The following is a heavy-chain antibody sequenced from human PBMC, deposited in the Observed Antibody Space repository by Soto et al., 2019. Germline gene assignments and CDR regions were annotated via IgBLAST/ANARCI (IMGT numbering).Heavy chain of an antibody. CDR1: GITIRTNH. Sequence: EVQLVESGGGLVQRGESLRLSCAASGITIRTNHMNWVRQAPGKGLEWVSVIYDGGSTHYADSVKGRVNISRDISKNTVYLQMNSLRPEDTAVYYCARAYDFWSGYYIAWGQGTLVTASS. CDR3: ARAYDFWSGYYIA. V-gene: IGHV3-66*01. CDR2: IYDGGST. J-gene: IGHJ5*02. D-gene: IGHD3-3*01.